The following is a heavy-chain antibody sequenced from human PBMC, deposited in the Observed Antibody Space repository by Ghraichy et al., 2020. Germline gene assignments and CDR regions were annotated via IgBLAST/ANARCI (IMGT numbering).Heavy chain of an antibody. V-gene: IGHV3-74*01. CDR3: TRSGITFYGMDV. D-gene: IGHD2/OR15-2a*01. Sequence: LNISCEASGFTFSNYWMHWVRQAPGKGLVWVSRINIDGTTVNYADSVKGHFTMSRDNARNTLYLQMNSLRAEDTAVYYCTRSGITFYGMDVWGRGTTVTVSS. J-gene: IGHJ6*01. CDR2: INIDGTTV. CDR1: GFTFSNYW.